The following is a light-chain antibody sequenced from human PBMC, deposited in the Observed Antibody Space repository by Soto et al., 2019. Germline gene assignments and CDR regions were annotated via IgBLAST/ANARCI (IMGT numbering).Light chain of an antibody. CDR3: QAWDTSAYSV. CDR2: QDN. CDR1: RLGNKY. V-gene: IGLV3-1*01. J-gene: IGLJ1*01. Sequence: SYELTQPPSVSVSPGQTASITCSGDRLGNKYVCWYQQKPGQSPVLVIYQDNKRPSGIPERFSGSNSGNTATLTISGTQAMDEADYYCQAWDTSAYSVFGIGTTVTV.